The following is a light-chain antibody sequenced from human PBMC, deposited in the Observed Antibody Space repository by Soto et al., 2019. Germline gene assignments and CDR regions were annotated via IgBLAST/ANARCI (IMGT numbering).Light chain of an antibody. V-gene: IGKV1-39*01. CDR3: QQSFTAPWT. J-gene: IGKJ1*01. CDR1: QTTNSY. Sequence: DIQMTQSPSSLSASVGDTVTITCRASQTTNSYLNWYQQKPGKAPKLLIYAASSLQSGVQSRFSGSGFGTEFTFTISSLQLEDSATYYCQQSFTAPWTFGQGTKVEI. CDR2: AAS.